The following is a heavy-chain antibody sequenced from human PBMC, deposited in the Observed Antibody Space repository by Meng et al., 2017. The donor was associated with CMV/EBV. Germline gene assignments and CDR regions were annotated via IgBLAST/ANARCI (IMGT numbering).Heavy chain of an antibody. CDR3: ARGKVDIVN. V-gene: IGHV4-34*01. Sequence: SETLSLTCAVYGGSFNGYYWSWIRQPPGKGLEWIGEINHSGSTNYNPSLKSRVTISVDTSKNQFSLKLSSVTAADTAVYYCARGKVDIVNWGQGTLVTVSS. J-gene: IGHJ4*02. D-gene: IGHD5-12*01. CDR2: INHSGST. CDR1: GGSFNGYY.